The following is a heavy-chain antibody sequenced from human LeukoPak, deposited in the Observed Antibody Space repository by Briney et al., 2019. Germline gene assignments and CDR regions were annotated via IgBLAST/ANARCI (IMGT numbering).Heavy chain of an antibody. V-gene: IGHV3-48*01. D-gene: IGHD3-9*01. J-gene: IGHJ4*02. CDR1: GFTFSSYE. Sequence: GGSLRLSCAASGFTFSSYEMNWVRQAPGKGLEWVSYISSSSSTIYYADSVKGRFTVSRDNAKNSLYLQMNSLRAEDTAVYYCARDSRYDYWGQGTLVTVSS. CDR3: ARDSRYDY. CDR2: ISSSSSTI.